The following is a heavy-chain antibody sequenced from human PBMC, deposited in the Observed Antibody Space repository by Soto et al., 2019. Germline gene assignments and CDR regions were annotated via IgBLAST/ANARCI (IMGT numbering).Heavy chain of an antibody. CDR3: ARTRYNWNSAHYFDY. CDR2: IYYSGST. J-gene: IGHJ4*02. V-gene: IGHV4-59*01. D-gene: IGHD1-7*01. Sequence: SETLSLTCTVSGGSISSYYWSWIRQPPGKGLEWIGYIYYSGSTNYNPSLKSRVTISVDTSKNQFSLKLSSVTAADTAVYYCARTRYNWNSAHYFDYWGQGTLVTVSS. CDR1: GGSISSYY.